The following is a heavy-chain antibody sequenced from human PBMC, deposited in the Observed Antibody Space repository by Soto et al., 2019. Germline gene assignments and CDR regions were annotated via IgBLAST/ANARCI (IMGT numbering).Heavy chain of an antibody. CDR3: AKIAAETGGWLVRYWYFDL. V-gene: IGHV3-23*01. CDR2: ISGSGGST. Sequence: EVQLLESGGGLVQPGGSLRLSCAASGFTFSSYAMSWVRQAPGKGLEWVSAISGSGGSTYYADSVKGRFTISRDNSKNTLYLQMNSLRAEDTAVYYCAKIAAETGGWLVRYWYFDLWGRGTLVTVSS. CDR1: GFTFSSYA. D-gene: IGHD6-19*01. J-gene: IGHJ2*01.